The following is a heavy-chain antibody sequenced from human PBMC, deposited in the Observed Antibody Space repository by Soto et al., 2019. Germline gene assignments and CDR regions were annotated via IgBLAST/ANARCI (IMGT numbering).Heavy chain of an antibody. J-gene: IGHJ5*02. Sequence: QLLESGPGLVKPSETLSLTCTVSGGSISSSSYYWGWIRQPPGKGLEWIGSIYYSGSTYYNPSLKSRVTISVDTSKNQFSLKLSSVTAADTAVYYCARRGYSGYAPGGWFDPWGQGTLVTVSS. D-gene: IGHD5-12*01. CDR3: ARRGYSGYAPGGWFDP. CDR1: GGSISSSSYY. CDR2: IYYSGST. V-gene: IGHV4-39*01.